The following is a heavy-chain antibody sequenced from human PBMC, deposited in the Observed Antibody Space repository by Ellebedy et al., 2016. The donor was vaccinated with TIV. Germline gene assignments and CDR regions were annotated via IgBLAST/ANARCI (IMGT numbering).Heavy chain of an antibody. J-gene: IGHJ4*02. CDR2: ISGSGSTT. D-gene: IGHD1-14*01. Sequence: GESLKISCAASGFTFSSYAMAWVRQAPGKGLEWVSGISGSGSTTYHADSVKGRFTISRDNSKNTLYLQMNSLRAEDTAVYYCAKDTTVSGASDYWGQGALVTVSS. V-gene: IGHV3-23*01. CDR1: GFTFSSYA. CDR3: AKDTTVSGASDY.